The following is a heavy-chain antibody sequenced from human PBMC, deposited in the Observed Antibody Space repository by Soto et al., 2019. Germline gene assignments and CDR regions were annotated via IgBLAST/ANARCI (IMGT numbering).Heavy chain of an antibody. CDR1: GDSVSSNSAA. CDR2: TYYRSKWYN. D-gene: IGHD6-13*01. CDR3: ARGAAAAPYYYYYYMDV. V-gene: IGHV6-1*01. J-gene: IGHJ6*03. Sequence: SQTLSLTCAISGDSVSSNSAAWNWIRQSPSRGLEWLGRTYYRSKWYNDYAVSVKSRITINPDTSKNQFSLQLNSGTPEDTAVYYWARGAAAAPYYYYYYMDVWGKGTTVTVSS.